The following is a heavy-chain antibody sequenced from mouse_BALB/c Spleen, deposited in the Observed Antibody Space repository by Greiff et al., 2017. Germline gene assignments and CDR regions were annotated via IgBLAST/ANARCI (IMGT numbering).Heavy chain of an antibody. CDR2: ISSGGSYT. D-gene: IGHD1-1*01. CDR1: GFTFSSYA. CDR3: ARDQGSAYAMDY. V-gene: IGHV5-9-4*01. J-gene: IGHJ4*01. Sequence: DVKLVESGGGLVKPGGSLKLSCAASGFTFSSYAMSWVRQSPEKRLEWVAEISSGGSYTYYPDTVTGRFTISRDNAKNTLYLEMSSLRSEDTAMYYCARDQGSAYAMDYWGQGTSVTVSS.